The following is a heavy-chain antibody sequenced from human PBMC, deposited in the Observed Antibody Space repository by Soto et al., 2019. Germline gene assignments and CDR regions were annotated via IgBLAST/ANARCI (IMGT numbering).Heavy chain of an antibody. D-gene: IGHD2-15*01. J-gene: IGHJ5*02. CDR3: ARGYTGYCSGGTCYWFDP. V-gene: IGHV3-21*01. Sequence: PGGSLRLSCAASGFSISSYSMNWVRQAPGKGLEWVSSISSSASHINYADSVKGRFTISRDNAKKSLYLQMNSLRAEDTAVYYCARGYTGYCSGGTCYWFDPWGQGTLVTVSS. CDR1: GFSISSYS. CDR2: ISSSASHI.